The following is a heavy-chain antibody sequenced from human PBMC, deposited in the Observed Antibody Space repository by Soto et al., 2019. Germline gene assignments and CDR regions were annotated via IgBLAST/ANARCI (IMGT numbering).Heavy chain of an antibody. V-gene: IGHV3-33*01. CDR2: IWYDGSNK. Sequence: PGGSLRLSCAASGFTFSSYGMHWVRQAPGKGLEWVAVIWYDGSNKYYADSVKGRFTISRDNPKNTLYLQMNSLRAEDTAVYYCARVRSALYYYYGMDVWGQGTTVTVSS. J-gene: IGHJ6*02. CDR3: ARVRSALYYYYGMDV. CDR1: GFTFSSYG.